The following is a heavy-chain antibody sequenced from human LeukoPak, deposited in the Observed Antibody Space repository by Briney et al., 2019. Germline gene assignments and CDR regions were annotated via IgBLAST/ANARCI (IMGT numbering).Heavy chain of an antibody. CDR3: AKDRPVDTAMVLDY. J-gene: IGHJ4*02. V-gene: IGHV3-30*18. Sequence: GRSLRLSCAASGFTFSSCGMHWVRQAPGKGLEWVAVISYDGSNKYYADSVKGRFTISRDNSKNTLYLQMNSLRAEDTAVYYCAKDRPVDTAMVLDYWGQGTLVTVSS. CDR2: ISYDGSNK. D-gene: IGHD5-18*01. CDR1: GFTFSSCG.